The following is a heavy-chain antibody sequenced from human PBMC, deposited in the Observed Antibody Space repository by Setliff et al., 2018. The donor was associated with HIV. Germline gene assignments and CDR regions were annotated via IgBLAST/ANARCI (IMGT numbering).Heavy chain of an antibody. CDR1: GHTFTNYD. CDR2: MNPNSGVS. CDR3: ARGGVLRYFDWAY. D-gene: IGHD3-9*01. J-gene: IGHJ4*02. Sequence: ASVKVSCKPPGHTFTNYDIHWMRRAPGQGLEWMGWMNPNSGVSGYALKFHDRVTMTRDTSITTLYMELSSLTSEDTAVYYCARGGVLRYFDWAYWGQGTLVTVSS. V-gene: IGHV1-8*01.